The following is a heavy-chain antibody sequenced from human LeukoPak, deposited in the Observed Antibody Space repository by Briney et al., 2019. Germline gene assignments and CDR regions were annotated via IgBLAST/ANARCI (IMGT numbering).Heavy chain of an antibody. Sequence: GGSLRLSCAASGFTFSSYAMHWVRQAPGKGLEWVAVISYDGSNKYYADSVKGRFTISRDNSKNTLYVQMSSLRTGDTAVYYCARESSSSLYFWGQGTLVTVSS. CDR3: ARESSSSLYF. CDR2: ISYDGSNK. CDR1: GFTFSSYA. J-gene: IGHJ4*02. V-gene: IGHV3-30*04. D-gene: IGHD6-13*01.